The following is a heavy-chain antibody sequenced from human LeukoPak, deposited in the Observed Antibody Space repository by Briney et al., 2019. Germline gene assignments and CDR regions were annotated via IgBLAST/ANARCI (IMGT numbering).Heavy chain of an antibody. CDR2: ISSSSSYI. D-gene: IGHD2-15*01. CDR1: GFTFSGYS. Sequence: GGSLRLSCAASGFTFSGYSMNWVRQAPGKGLEWVSSISSSSSYIYYADSVKGRFTISRDNAKNSLYLQMNSLRAEDTAVYYCARDPKGYCSGGSCRRTYYYYGMDVWGQGTTVTVSS. J-gene: IGHJ6*02. CDR3: ARDPKGYCSGGSCRRTYYYYGMDV. V-gene: IGHV3-21*01.